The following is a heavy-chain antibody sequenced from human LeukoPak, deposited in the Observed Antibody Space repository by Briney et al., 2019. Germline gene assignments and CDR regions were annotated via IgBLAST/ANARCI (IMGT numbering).Heavy chain of an antibody. CDR1: GGSISSGGYY. D-gene: IGHD4-17*01. CDR3: ASTGDVRPYFDY. CDR2: IYCSGST. J-gene: IGHJ4*02. V-gene: IGHV4-31*03. Sequence: SETLSLTCTVSGGSISSGGYYWSWIRQHPGKGLEWIGYIYCSGSTYYNPSLKSRVTISVDTSKNQFSLKLSSVTAADTAVYYCASTGDVRPYFDYWGQGTLVTVSS.